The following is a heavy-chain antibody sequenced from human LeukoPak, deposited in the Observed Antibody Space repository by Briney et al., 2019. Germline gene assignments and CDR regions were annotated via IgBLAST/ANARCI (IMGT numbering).Heavy chain of an antibody. CDR1: GGTFSSYA. V-gene: IGHV1-69*04. J-gene: IGHJ4*02. CDR2: IIPILGIA. CDR3: AREGRYCSGGSCSYYFDY. D-gene: IGHD2-15*01. Sequence: ASVKVSCKASGGTFSSYAISWVRQAPGQGLEWMGRIIPILGIANYAQKFQGRVTITADKSTSTAYMELSSLRSEDTAVYYCAREGRYCSGGSCSYYFDYWGQGTLVTVSS.